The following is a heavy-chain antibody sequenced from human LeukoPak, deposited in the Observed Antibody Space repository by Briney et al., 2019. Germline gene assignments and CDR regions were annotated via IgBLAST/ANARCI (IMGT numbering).Heavy chain of an antibody. V-gene: IGHV4-30-4*08. CDR3: ARVAPYDFWSGHSRAGYYMDV. CDR2: IYYSGST. J-gene: IGHJ6*03. Sequence: SETLSLTCTVSGGSISSGDYYWSWIRQPPGKGLEWIGYIYYSGSTYYNPSLKSRVTISVDTSKNQFSLKLSSVTAADTAVYYCARVAPYDFWSGHSRAGYYMDVWGKGTTVTVSS. D-gene: IGHD3-3*01. CDR1: GGSISSGDYY.